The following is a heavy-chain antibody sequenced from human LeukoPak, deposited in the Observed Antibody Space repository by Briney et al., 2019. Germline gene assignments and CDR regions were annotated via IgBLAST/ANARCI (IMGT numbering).Heavy chain of an antibody. Sequence: ASVKVSCKVTGYTLTEFSMHWVRQAPGKGLEWMGGFDPEDGEKIYAQKFQGRVTMTEDTSRDTAYMELSSLRSDDTAVYYCATDPRTTVFGTFRYYYMDVWGEGTTVAVSS. CDR2: FDPEDGEK. CDR1: GYTLTEFS. D-gene: IGHD3-3*01. CDR3: ATDPRTTVFGTFRYYYMDV. V-gene: IGHV1-24*01. J-gene: IGHJ6*03.